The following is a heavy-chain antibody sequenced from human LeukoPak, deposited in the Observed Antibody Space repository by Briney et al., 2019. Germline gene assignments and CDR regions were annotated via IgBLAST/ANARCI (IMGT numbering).Heavy chain of an antibody. V-gene: IGHV4-59*08. CDR2: IYYTGST. J-gene: IGHJ4*02. Sequence: PSETLSLTCTVSGASISSYYWSWIRQPPGKGLEWIGHIYYTGSTNYNPSLKSRVTISLDTSKNQFSLKLSSVTAADTAVYYCASHTAGHGSGYWGQGILVTVSS. D-gene: IGHD5-24*01. CDR3: ASHTAGHGSGY. CDR1: GASISSYY.